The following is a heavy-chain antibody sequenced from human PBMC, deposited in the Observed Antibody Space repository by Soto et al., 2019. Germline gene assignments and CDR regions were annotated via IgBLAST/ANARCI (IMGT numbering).Heavy chain of an antibody. CDR1: GVILGRYK. J-gene: IGHJ6*02. V-gene: IGHV3-30*04. D-gene: IGHD4-17*01. CDR2: TSYDGSIN. Sequence: GXLRVSWAGSGVILGRYKMPWGLQAPGKGLEWVTFTSYDGSINYYADSVKGRFTMSRDNSKNLLYLQMNSLRTEGTAVYYCVRRSTVSYYAVDVWGQGTKVTVYS. CDR3: VRRSTVSYYAVDV.